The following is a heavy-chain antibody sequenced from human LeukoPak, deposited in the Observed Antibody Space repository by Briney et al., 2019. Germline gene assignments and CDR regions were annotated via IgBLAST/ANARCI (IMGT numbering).Heavy chain of an antibody. CDR2: INHSGST. D-gene: IGHD4-17*01. CDR3: ARTHGDHYYHDYYMDV. Sequence: PSETLSLTCAVYGGSFSGYYWSWIRQPPGKGLEWIGEINHSGSTNYNRSLESRVTRSVDTSKNQFSLKLSSVTAADTAVYYCARTHGDHYYHDYYMDVWGKGTTVTVSS. CDR1: GGSFSGYY. V-gene: IGHV4-34*01. J-gene: IGHJ6*03.